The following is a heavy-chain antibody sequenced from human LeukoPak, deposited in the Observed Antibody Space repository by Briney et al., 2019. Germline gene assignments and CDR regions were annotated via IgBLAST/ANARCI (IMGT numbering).Heavy chain of an antibody. Sequence: ASVKVSCKASGYTFTGYYMNWVRQAPGQELGWMGWINPNSGGTNYAQKFQGRVTMTRDTSISTAYMEVSRVRDDDTAVYYCARVHYRRDSPTNYWGQGTLVTVSS. CDR1: GYTFTGYY. CDR3: ARVHYRRDSPTNY. J-gene: IGHJ4*02. D-gene: IGHD4-11*01. CDR2: INPNSGGT. V-gene: IGHV1-2*02.